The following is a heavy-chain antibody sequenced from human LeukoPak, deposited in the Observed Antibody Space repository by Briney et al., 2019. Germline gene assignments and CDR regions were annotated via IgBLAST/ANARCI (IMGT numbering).Heavy chain of an antibody. D-gene: IGHD2/OR15-2a*01. CDR1: GNCW. Sequence: GGSLRLSCVASGNCWMHWVRQAPGKGLVWVSHINSDGSWTSYADSVKGRFTISKDNAKNTVYLQMNNLRAEDTAVYYCVSFYEAYWGRGTLVTVSS. J-gene: IGHJ4*02. V-gene: IGHV3-74*01. CDR2: INSDGSWT. CDR3: VSFYEAY.